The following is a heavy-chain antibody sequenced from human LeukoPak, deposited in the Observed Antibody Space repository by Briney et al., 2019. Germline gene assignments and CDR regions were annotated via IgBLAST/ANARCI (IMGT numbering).Heavy chain of an antibody. Sequence: PSETLSLTCTVSGGSMSSYYWSWIRQPPGKGLEWIGYIYYSGSTNYNPSLKSRVTISVDTSKNQFSLKLSSVTAADTAVYYCARSFYYYGSGSYFYYYYYMDVWGKGTTVTISS. V-gene: IGHV4-59*08. D-gene: IGHD3-10*01. CDR3: ARSFYYYGSGSYFYYYYYMDV. J-gene: IGHJ6*03. CDR1: GGSMSSYY. CDR2: IYYSGST.